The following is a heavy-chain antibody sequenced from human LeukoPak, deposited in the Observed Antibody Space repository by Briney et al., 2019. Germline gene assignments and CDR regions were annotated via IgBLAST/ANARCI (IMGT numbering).Heavy chain of an antibody. D-gene: IGHD3-3*01. J-gene: IGHJ4*02. CDR2: IYNSGSA. Sequence: SQTLSLTCTVSGGSISSGRYYWSWSRQHPGKGLEWIGYIYNSGSADFNPSLKSRGTISVDTSKNQFSLKLSSMTAADTAVYYCARGSESDPVYFDYWGQGTLVTVSS. V-gene: IGHV4-31*03. CDR3: ARGSESDPVYFDY. CDR1: GGSISSGRYY.